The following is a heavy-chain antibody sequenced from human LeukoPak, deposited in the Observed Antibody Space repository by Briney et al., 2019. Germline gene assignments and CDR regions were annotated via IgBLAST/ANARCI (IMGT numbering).Heavy chain of an antibody. V-gene: IGHV3-48*03. D-gene: IGHD4-17*01. CDR1: GFTFSSYE. CDR3: AKDLNYGDLFDY. CDR2: ISSSGSTI. J-gene: IGHJ4*02. Sequence: GGSLRLSCAASGFTFSSYEMNWVRQAPGKGLEWVSYISSSGSTIYYADSVKGRFTISRDNAKNSLYLQMNSLRSEDTALYYCAKDLNYGDLFDYWGQGTLVTVSS.